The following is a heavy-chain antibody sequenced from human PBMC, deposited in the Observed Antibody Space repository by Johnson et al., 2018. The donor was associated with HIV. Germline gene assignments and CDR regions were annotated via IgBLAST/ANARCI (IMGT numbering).Heavy chain of an antibody. CDR2: IKQDGSEK. Sequence: VQLVESGGGLVQPGGSLRLSCAASGFTFSSYWMSWVRQAPGKGLEWVANIKQDGSEKYYVDSVKGRFTISRDNAKNSLYLQMNSLRVEDTAAYYCARGVKQQLSVVDAFGIWGQVTMVTVSS. CDR3: ARGVKQQLSVVDAFGI. V-gene: IGHV3-7*04. J-gene: IGHJ3*02. CDR1: GFTFSSYW. D-gene: IGHD6-13*01.